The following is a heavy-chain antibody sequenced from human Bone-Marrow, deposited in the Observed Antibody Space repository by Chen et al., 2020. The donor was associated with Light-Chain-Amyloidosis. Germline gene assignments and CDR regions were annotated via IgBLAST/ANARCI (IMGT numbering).Heavy chain of an antibody. CDR2: IRGSGDNT. J-gene: IGHJ4*02. CDR1: GFTFSSYA. CDR3: AKGGSSWSAYLLY. V-gene: IGHV3-23*04. Sequence: EVQLVESGGGLVQPGGSLRLSCVASGFTFSSYAINWVRQAPGKGLEWVSGIRGSGDNTYYADSVRGRVTMSRDNSKNTVFLQMNSLRAEDTAVYYCAKGGSSWSAYLLYWGQGTLVTVSS. D-gene: IGHD6-13*01.